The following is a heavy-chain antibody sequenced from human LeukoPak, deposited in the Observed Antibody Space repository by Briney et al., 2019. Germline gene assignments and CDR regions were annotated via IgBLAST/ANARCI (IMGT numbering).Heavy chain of an antibody. Sequence: GGSLRLSCAASGFTFSSYSRHWVRQAPGKGLEWISSISSSSSYIYDADSVKGRFTISRDNAKNSLYLQMNSLRAEDTAVYYCARDPGSAVVVPAALDYFDYWGQGTLVTVSS. CDR1: GFTFSSYS. D-gene: IGHD2-2*01. V-gene: IGHV3-21*01. CDR3: ARDPGSAVVVPAALDYFDY. J-gene: IGHJ4*02. CDR2: ISSSSSYI.